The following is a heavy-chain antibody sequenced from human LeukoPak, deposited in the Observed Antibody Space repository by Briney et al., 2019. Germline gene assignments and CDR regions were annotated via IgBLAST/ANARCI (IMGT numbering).Heavy chain of an antibody. D-gene: IGHD2-15*01. CDR1: GFTFSSYA. CDR2: ISGSGGST. J-gene: IGHJ4*02. Sequence: GGSLRLSCAASGFTFSSYAMSWVRQAPGKGLEWVSAISGSGGSTYYADSVKGRFTISRDNSKSTLYLQMNSLRAEDTAVYYCAPLGCGGSCYRFDYWGQGTLVTVSS. CDR3: APLGCGGSCYRFDY. V-gene: IGHV3-23*01.